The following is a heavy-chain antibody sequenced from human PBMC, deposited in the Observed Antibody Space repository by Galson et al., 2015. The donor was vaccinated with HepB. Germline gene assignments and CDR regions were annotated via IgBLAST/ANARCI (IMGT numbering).Heavy chain of an antibody. CDR3: ARGPPNYRGNFDY. Sequence: SVKVSCKASGGTFSTYAFSWVRQAPGQGPEWMGGIIPMFERPNYAERFQGRVTITAEESTTTAYMELSSLKSDDTAVYYCARGPPNYRGNFDYWGQGTLVTVSS. CDR2: IIPMFERP. V-gene: IGHV1-69*13. CDR1: GGTFSTYA. D-gene: IGHD4-11*01. J-gene: IGHJ4*02.